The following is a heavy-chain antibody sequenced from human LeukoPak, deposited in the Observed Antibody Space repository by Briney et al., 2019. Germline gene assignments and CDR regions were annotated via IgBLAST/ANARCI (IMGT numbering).Heavy chain of an antibody. CDR2: IKQDGSEK. J-gene: IGHJ4*02. D-gene: IGHD3-16*01. Sequence: GGSLRLSCAASGFTFSSYWMSWVRQAPGKGLEWVANIKQDGSEKYYVDSVKGRFSISRDNAESSLDLQMNNLRAEDTAVYYCARAMSTWGGVRNYFDSWGRGALVTVSS. CDR1: GFTFSSYW. V-gene: IGHV3-7*04. CDR3: ARAMSTWGGVRNYFDS.